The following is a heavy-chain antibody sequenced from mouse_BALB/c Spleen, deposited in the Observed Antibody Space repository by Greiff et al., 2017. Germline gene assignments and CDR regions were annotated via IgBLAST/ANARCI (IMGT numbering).Heavy chain of an antibody. D-gene: IGHD1-1*01. Sequence: VMLVESGGGLVKPGGSLKLSCAASGFTFSSYAMSWVRQTPEKRLEWVASISSGGSTYYPDSVKGRFTISRDNARNILYLQMSSLRSEDTAMYYCAREDYYGSSSYYFDYWGQGTTLTVSS. V-gene: IGHV5-6-5*01. CDR1: GFTFSSYA. CDR2: ISSGGST. CDR3: AREDYYGSSSYYFDY. J-gene: IGHJ2*01.